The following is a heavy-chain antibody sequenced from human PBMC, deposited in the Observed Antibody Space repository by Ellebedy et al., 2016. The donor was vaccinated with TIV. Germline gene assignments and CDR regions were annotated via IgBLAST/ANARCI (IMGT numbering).Heavy chain of an antibody. Sequence: SETLSLTCAVSGVSITSHFWTWIRQPAGGGPEWIGRLHPSGTPNYNPSLKSRVIMSRDTSKDQFSLKLSSVTAADTAVYYCARHGPQWFDAFDLWGQGTLVTVSS. CDR3: ARHGPQWFDAFDL. D-gene: IGHD3-22*01. CDR1: GVSITSHF. V-gene: IGHV4-4*07. CDR2: LHPSGTP. J-gene: IGHJ3*01.